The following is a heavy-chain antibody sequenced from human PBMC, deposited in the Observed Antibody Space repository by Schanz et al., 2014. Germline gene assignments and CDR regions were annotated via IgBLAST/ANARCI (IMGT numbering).Heavy chain of an antibody. CDR2: INPSGGST. D-gene: IGHD6-13*01. J-gene: IGHJ4*02. V-gene: IGHV1-46*03. CDR3: ARDGEAAAGCDY. Sequence: QVQLVQSGAEVKKPGASVKVSCEASGYTFTSYYIHWFRQAPGQGLEWMGLINPSGGSTSYAQKCQGRVTMTRDTSTSTVYMELSSLRSEDTAVYYCARDGEAAAGCDYWGQGTLVTVSS. CDR1: GYTFTSYY.